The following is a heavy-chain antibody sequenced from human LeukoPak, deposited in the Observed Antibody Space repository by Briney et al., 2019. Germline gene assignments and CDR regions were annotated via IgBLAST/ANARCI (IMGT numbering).Heavy chain of an antibody. CDR3: ARDYYGDYDYYYMDV. J-gene: IGHJ6*03. V-gene: IGHV4-59*01. CDR2: IYYSGST. Sequence: SETLSLTCTVSGGSISSYYWSWIRQPPGKGLEWIGYIYYSGSTNYNPSLKGRVTISVDTSKNQFSLKLSSVAAADTAVYYCARDYYGDYDYYYMDVWGKGTTVTVSS. CDR1: GGSISSYY. D-gene: IGHD4-17*01.